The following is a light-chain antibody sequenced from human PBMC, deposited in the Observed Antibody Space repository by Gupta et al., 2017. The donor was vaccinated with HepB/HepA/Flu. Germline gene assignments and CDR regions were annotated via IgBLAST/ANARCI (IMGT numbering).Light chain of an antibody. V-gene: IGKV4-1*01. Sequence: DIVLTQSPESLAVSLGETATINCKSSKSLLSISNNENHLAWYQQKPGQPPTLLIHWASNRESGVPDRFSGSGSGTDFTLTISRLQAEDVAVYYCNQYYDTQTYGQGTXVEIK. CDR1: KSLLSISNNENH. CDR2: WAS. CDR3: NQYYDTQT. J-gene: IGKJ1*01.